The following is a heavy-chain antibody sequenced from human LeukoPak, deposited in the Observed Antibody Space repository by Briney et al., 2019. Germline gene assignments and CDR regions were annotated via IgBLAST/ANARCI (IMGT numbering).Heavy chain of an antibody. J-gene: IGHJ4*02. CDR2: ISGSGGST. Sequence: GGSLRLSCAASGFSFSTYAMSWVRQAPGKGLEWVSVISGSGGSTNYADAVKGRVTISRDNSKNTLYLQMNSLRAEDTAVYYCAKLRQWQPQRYFFEYWGQGALVAVAS. V-gene: IGHV3-23*01. CDR1: GFSFSTYA. D-gene: IGHD6-19*01. CDR3: AKLRQWQPQRYFFEY.